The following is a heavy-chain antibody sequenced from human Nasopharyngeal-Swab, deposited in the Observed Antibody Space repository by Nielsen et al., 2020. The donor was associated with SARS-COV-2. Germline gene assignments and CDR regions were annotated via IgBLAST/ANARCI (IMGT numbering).Heavy chain of an antibody. CDR1: GYIFGSFW. CDR3: AKDRYCSGGACYFNGFDS. D-gene: IGHD2-15*01. Sequence: GESLKISCAGSGYIFGSFWMNWVRQTPGKGLEWVANINEDGSEKYYVDSVKGRFTVSRDNAKNSLFLQMDSLRAEDTAVYYCAKDRYCSGGACYFNGFDSWGQGTLVTVSS. CDR2: INEDGSEK. J-gene: IGHJ4*02. V-gene: IGHV3-7*03.